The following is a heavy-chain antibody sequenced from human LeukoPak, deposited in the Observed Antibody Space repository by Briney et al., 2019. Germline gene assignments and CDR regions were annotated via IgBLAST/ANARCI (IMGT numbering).Heavy chain of an antibody. CDR3: ARDSLNYGDYNY. V-gene: IGHV1-18*04. CDR1: GYTFTGYY. D-gene: IGHD4-17*01. CDR2: ISAYNGNT. Sequence: GASVKVSCKASGYTFTGYYMHWVRQAPGQGLEWMGWISAYNGNTNYAQNLQGRVTMTTETSTSTAYMELRSLRSDDTAVYYCARDSLNYGDYNYWGQGTLVTVSS. J-gene: IGHJ4*02.